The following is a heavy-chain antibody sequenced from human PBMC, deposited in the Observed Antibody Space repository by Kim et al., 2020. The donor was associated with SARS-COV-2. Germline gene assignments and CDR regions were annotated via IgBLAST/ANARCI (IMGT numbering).Heavy chain of an antibody. CDR3: AKGAGGSWYRGNY. D-gene: IGHD6-13*01. CDR2: ISGGGDKT. Sequence: GGSLRLSCAASGFTFNNFAMAWVRQAPGKGLEWVSTISGGGDKTFHADSVKGRFSISRDNSKNTLYLQMNSLRVEDTALYYCAKGAGGSWYRGNYWGQGTLVTVSS. CDR1: GFTFNNFA. J-gene: IGHJ4*02. V-gene: IGHV3-23*01.